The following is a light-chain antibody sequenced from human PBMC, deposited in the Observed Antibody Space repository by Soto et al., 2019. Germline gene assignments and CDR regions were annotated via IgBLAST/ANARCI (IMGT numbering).Light chain of an antibody. CDR2: AAS. CDR3: QQLSSYPLT. J-gene: IGKJ4*01. V-gene: IGKV1-9*01. CDR1: QVIATH. Sequence: QLTQSPSSLSASVGDRVTITCRASQVIATHVAWYQQKPGQAPNLLIYAASTLQSGVPSRFSGGGSGTDFTLTISSLQPEDFATYYCQQLSSYPLTSGGGTKVEI.